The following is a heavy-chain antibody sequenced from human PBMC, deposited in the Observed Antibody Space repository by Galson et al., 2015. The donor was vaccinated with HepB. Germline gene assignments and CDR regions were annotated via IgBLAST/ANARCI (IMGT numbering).Heavy chain of an antibody. J-gene: IGHJ4*02. CDR2: ISAYNGNT. CDR3: ARDARPYDSSGYSPPDY. CDR1: GYTFTSHG. Sequence: SVKVSCKASGYTFTSHGISWVRQAPGQGLEWMGWISAYNGNTNYAQKLQGRVTMTTDTSTSTAYMELRSLRSDDTAVYYCARDARPYDSSGYSPPDYWGQGTLVTVSS. V-gene: IGHV1-18*04. D-gene: IGHD3-22*01.